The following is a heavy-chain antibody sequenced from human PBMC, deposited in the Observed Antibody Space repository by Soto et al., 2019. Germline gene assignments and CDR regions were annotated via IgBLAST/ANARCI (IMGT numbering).Heavy chain of an antibody. J-gene: IGHJ5*02. Sequence: TLSLTCAVSGFSITSGNSYSWSWIRQPPGKGLEWIGSISHTGSTSYNPSLKSRLTMSVDKSKNQFSLRLSSVTAADMAVYYCARAVAPYFGTWFDLWGQGILVTVSS. CDR1: GFSITSGNSYS. V-gene: IGHV4-30-2*01. CDR2: ISHTGST. D-gene: IGHD3-10*01. CDR3: ARAVAPYFGTWFDL.